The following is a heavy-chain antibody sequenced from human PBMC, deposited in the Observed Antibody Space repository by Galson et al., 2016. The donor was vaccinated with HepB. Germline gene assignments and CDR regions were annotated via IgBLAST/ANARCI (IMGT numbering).Heavy chain of an antibody. V-gene: IGHV4-34*01. CDR1: GGSINNPYYY. Sequence: ETLSLTCSVSGGSINNPYYYWGWIRQPPGKGLEWTGEINHSGSTNYNPSLKSRVTISVDTSKNQFSLKLSSVTAADTAVYYCARGRLMVRGVILDYWGQGTLVTVSS. D-gene: IGHD3-10*01. CDR3: ARGRLMVRGVILDY. CDR2: INHSGST. J-gene: IGHJ4*02.